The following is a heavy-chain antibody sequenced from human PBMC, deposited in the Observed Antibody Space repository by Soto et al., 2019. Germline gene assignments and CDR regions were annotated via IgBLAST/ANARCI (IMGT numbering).Heavy chain of an antibody. CDR1: GITFSTYA. D-gene: IGHD6-13*01. V-gene: IGHV3-23*01. CDR3: AKSFSSNWYDYFDY. Sequence: GGSLRLSCAASGITFSTYAMSWVRQAPGKGLEWVSAISGSGGSTYYADSVKGRFTISRYKSKNTLYLQMNSLRAEDTALYYCAKSFSSNWYDYFDYWGQGSLVTVSS. CDR2: ISGSGGST. J-gene: IGHJ4*02.